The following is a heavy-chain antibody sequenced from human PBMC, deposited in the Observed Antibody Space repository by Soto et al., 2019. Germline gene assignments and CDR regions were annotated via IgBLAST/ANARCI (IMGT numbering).Heavy chain of an antibody. CDR1: GVSISSYY. J-gene: IGHJ4*02. V-gene: IGHV4-59*08. CDR3: ARHGQSIVTAGPFQYYLEY. D-gene: IGHD6-13*01. Sequence: QVQLQESGPGLVKPSETLSLTCTVSGVSISSYYWSWIRQPPGKGLEWIGYIYYSGSTRYNPSLKIRIAISADTSKNQFSLKLSSVTAADTAVYYCARHGQSIVTAGPFQYYLEYWGQGTVVPVSS. CDR2: IYYSGST.